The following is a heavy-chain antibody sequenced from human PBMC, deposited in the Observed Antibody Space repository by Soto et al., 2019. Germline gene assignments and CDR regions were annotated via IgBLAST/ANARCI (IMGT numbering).Heavy chain of an antibody. CDR1: GFTFSSYG. V-gene: IGHV3-30*02. D-gene: IGHD6-13*01. Sequence: GGSLRLSCAASGFTFSSYGMHWVRQAPGKGLEWVAVIWYDGSNKYYADSVKGRFTISRDNSKNTLYLQMNSLRAEDTAVYYCEKRAASKQQLFDHWGPGTLVTVSS. CDR3: EKRAASKQQLFDH. J-gene: IGHJ4*02. CDR2: IWYDGSNK.